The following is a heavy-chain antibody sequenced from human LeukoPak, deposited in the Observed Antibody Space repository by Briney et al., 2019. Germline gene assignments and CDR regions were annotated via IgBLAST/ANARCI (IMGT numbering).Heavy chain of an antibody. CDR3: ARSRQKGDFDY. J-gene: IGHJ4*02. V-gene: IGHV4-34*01. CDR2: INHSGST. Sequence: SETLSLTCAVYGGSFSGYYWSWIRQPPGKGLEWIGEINHSGSTNYNPSLKSRVTISVDTSKNQFSLKLSSVTAADTAAYYCARSRQKGDFDYWGQGTLVTVSS. CDR1: GGSFSGYY. D-gene: IGHD2-2*01.